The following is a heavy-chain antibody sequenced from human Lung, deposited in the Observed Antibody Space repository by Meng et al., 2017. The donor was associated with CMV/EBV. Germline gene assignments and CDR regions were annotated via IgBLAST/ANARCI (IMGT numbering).Heavy chain of an antibody. CDR2: IDHSGTT. CDR1: GASVSGGSW. Sequence: GASVSGGSWWSWVRQAPGKGLEWVGEIDHSGTTNFNPSLKSRVAMSMARSKNQLFLKLNSVTAADTAVYYCARVGTMADMFFDSWGQGTLVTVSS. D-gene: IGHD3-10*02. CDR3: ARVGTMADMFFDS. J-gene: IGHJ4*02. V-gene: IGHV4-4*02.